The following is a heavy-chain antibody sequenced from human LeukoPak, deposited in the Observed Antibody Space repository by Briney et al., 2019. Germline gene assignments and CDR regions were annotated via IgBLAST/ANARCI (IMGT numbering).Heavy chain of an antibody. CDR1: SGSISNYY. Sequence: SETLSLTCTVSSGSISNYYWSWIRQPPGKGLEWIGYIYYSGSTNYNPSLKSRVIISVDTSKNQFSLKLSSVTAADTAVYYCAGGYSYGLGYYYYYMDVWGKGTTVTVSS. V-gene: IGHV4-59*01. CDR3: AGGYSYGLGYYYYYMDV. J-gene: IGHJ6*03. CDR2: IYYSGST. D-gene: IGHD5-18*01.